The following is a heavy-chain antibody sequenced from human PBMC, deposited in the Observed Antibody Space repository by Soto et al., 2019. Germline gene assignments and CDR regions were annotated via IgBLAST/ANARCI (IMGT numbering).Heavy chain of an antibody. CDR3: AHRVLRTVFGLVTTTAIYFDF. CDR1: GFSLTTSGVG. CDR2: IYWDDEK. Sequence: QITLNESGPTQVKPRQTLTLTCTFSGFSLTTSGVGVGWIRQSPGKAPEWLALIYWDDEKRYSPALKSRLTITKDTSKNQVVLTMADLDPADTSTYYCAHRVLRTVFGLVTTTAIYFDFWGQGTPVAVSS. V-gene: IGHV2-5*02. D-gene: IGHD3-3*01. J-gene: IGHJ4*02.